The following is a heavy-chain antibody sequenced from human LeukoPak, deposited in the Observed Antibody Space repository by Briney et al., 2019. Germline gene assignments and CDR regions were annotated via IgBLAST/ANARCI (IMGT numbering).Heavy chain of an antibody. V-gene: IGHV3-21*01. J-gene: IGHJ4*02. D-gene: IGHD6-13*01. Sequence: PGGSLRLSCAASGFTFSSYSMNWVRQAPGKGLEWVSSISSSSSYIYYADSVKGRFTISRDNAKNSLYLQMNSLRAEDTAVYYCAKDRSDSNRWYIGDYWGQGTLVTVSS. CDR2: ISSSSSYI. CDR3: AKDRSDSNRWYIGDY. CDR1: GFTFSSYS.